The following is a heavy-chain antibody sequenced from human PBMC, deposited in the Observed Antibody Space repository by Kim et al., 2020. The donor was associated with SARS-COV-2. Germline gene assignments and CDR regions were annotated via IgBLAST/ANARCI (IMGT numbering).Heavy chain of an antibody. CDR1: GGSISTFY. Sequence: SDTLSLTCTVSGGSISTFYWGWIRQPPGKGLEWIGYIYYSGSTNYNPSLKSRVTISVDTSKNQFSLKLTSVTAADTAMYYCARISTRWSPFDYWGQGTLVTVSS. D-gene: IGHD2-2*01. J-gene: IGHJ4*02. V-gene: IGHV4-59*01. CDR3: ARISTRWSPFDY. CDR2: IYYSGST.